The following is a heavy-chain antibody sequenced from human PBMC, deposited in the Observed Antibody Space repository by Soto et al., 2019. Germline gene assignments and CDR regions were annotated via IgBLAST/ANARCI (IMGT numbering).Heavy chain of an antibody. CDR1: GFTFNSYA. V-gene: IGHV3-64*01. CDR2: ITGNGGST. J-gene: IGHJ5*02. Sequence: GGSLRLSCAASGFTFNSYAMYWVRQAPGKGLESVSAITGNGGSTYYANSVKGRFTISRDNSKNTLYLQMGSLRAEDMAVYYCARAPPWFDPWGQGTLVTVSS. CDR3: ARAPPWFDP.